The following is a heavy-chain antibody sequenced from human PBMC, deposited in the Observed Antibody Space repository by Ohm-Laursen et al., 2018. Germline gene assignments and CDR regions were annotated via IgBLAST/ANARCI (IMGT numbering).Heavy chain of an antibody. CDR3: AKQPGTKGAFDI. V-gene: IGHV3-23*01. J-gene: IGHJ3*02. D-gene: IGHD2-8*01. Sequence: PPGTLSLTCAASGFTFSNYAVSWVRQAPGMGLEWVSAISGSGGNTYYADSVKGRFSISRDNSRSTLYLQMDSLRADDTAVYYCAKQPGTKGAFDIWGQGTMVTVSS. CDR1: GFTFSNYA. CDR2: ISGSGGNT.